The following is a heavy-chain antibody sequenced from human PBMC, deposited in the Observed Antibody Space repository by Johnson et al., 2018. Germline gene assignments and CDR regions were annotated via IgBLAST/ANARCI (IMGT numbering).Heavy chain of an antibody. D-gene: IGHD6-19*01. V-gene: IGHV3-11*01. Sequence: QVQLVESGGGLVKPGGSLRLSCAASGFPLSDYYMSWIRQAPGKGLEWVSYISSSSSTIYYANSVKGRFTISRDNAKNSLYLQMNSLSADDTAVYYCATVSSAWYNAFDIWGQGTMVNVSS. CDR1: GFPLSDYY. J-gene: IGHJ3*02. CDR3: ATVSSAWYNAFDI. CDR2: ISSSSSTI.